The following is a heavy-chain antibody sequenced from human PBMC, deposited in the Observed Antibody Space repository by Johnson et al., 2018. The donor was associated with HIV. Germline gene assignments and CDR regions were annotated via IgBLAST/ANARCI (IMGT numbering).Heavy chain of an antibody. CDR2: INQDGSEK. CDR1: GFTFNTYW. V-gene: IGHV3-7*01. Sequence: VQLVESGGGVVQPGRSLSLSCAASGFTFNTYWMTWVRQAPGKGLEWVANINQDGSEKDYVESVKGRFTISRDIAKNSLYLQMSGLRAEDTAVYYCARVRASGWGSWGAFDIWG. J-gene: IGHJ3*02. D-gene: IGHD3-10*01. CDR3: ARVRASGWGSWGAFDI.